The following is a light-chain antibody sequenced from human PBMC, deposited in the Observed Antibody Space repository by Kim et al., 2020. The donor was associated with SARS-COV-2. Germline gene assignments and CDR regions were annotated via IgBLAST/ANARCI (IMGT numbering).Light chain of an antibody. Sequence: ASVGDRFTITVRERQDSRNDLGWYQQNPGRAPKRLIYGASILQSGVPSRFSGSASGTEFTLTISSVQTEDFATYFCLQHSTYPITFGQGTRLEIK. J-gene: IGKJ5*01. CDR1: QDSRND. CDR3: LQHSTYPIT. V-gene: IGKV1-17*01. CDR2: GAS.